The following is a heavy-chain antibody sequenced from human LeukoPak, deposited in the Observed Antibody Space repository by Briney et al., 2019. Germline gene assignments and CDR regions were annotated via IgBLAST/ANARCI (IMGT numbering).Heavy chain of an antibody. Sequence: GGSLRLSCAASGFTVSSNHINWVRQAPGKGLEWVSVIYSTGNTYYSDSVKGRFTISRGKSSNTVLLQMNSLRAEDTAVYYCALGSVNRFYLDYWGQGTLVTVSS. J-gene: IGHJ4*02. CDR1: GFTVSSNH. V-gene: IGHV3-53*01. D-gene: IGHD3-16*02. CDR2: IYSTGNT. CDR3: ALGSVNRFYLDY.